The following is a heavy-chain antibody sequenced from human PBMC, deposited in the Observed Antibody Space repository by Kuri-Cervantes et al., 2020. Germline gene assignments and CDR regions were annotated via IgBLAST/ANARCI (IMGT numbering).Heavy chain of an antibody. D-gene: IGHD3-22*01. J-gene: IGHJ3*02. CDR3: ARRYDTGSFRLFDI. CDR2: MFYSGST. Sequence: GSLRLSCTVSGGSISSYYWSWIRQPPGRGLEWIAYMFYSGSTDYNPSLKSRVTISIDTSKNQFSLRLSSVTAADTAVYFCARRYDTGSFRLFDIWGQGTMVTVSS. CDR1: GGSISSYY. V-gene: IGHV4-59*01.